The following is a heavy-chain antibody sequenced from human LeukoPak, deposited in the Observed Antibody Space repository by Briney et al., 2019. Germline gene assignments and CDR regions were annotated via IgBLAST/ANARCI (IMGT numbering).Heavy chain of an antibody. J-gene: IGHJ4*02. Sequence: PGGSLRLSCAASGFTFTNAWMSWVRQAPGKXXXXVGRIKXKTDGGTIDYAAPVKGRFTFSRDDSKNTLYLQMNSLKTEDTAVYYCTTLRYGGNVYWGQGTLVTVSS. CDR1: GFTFTNAW. CDR2: IKXKTDGGTI. CDR3: TTLRYGGNVY. D-gene: IGHD4-23*01. V-gene: IGHV3-15*01.